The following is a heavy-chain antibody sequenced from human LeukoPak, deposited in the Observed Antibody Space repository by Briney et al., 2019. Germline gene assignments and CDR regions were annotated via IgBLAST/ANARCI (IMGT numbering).Heavy chain of an antibody. CDR2: IYYSGST. V-gene: IGHV4-61*01. CDR1: GDSISSSRYY. CDR3: ARVKLYSGSYFDY. J-gene: IGHJ4*02. D-gene: IGHD1-26*01. Sequence: PSETLSLTCTVSGDSISSSRYYWSWIRQPPGKGLEWIGYIYYSGSTNYNPSLKSRVTISVDTSKNQFSLKLSSVTAADTAVYYCARVKLYSGSYFDYWGQGTLVTVSS.